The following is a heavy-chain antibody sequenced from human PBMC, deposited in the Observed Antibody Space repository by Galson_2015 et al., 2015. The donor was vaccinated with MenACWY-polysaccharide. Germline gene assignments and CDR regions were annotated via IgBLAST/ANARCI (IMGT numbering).Heavy chain of an antibody. CDR2: IYTSGGA. CDR1: GDSISSYY. V-gene: IGHV4-4*07. Sequence: SETLSLTCTVSGDSISSYYWSWIRQPAGKGLEWIGRIYTSGGANYDPSLKSRVTMSVDTSKNQFSLKLTSVTAADTAVYYCARGTHWDALLGFWGQGTLVTVSS. J-gene: IGHJ4*02. D-gene: IGHD1-26*01. CDR3: ARGTHWDALLGF.